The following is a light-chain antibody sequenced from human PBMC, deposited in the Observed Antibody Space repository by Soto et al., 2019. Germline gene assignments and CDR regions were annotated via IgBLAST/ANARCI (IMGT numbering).Light chain of an antibody. J-gene: IGKJ2*01. Sequence: DIALTQSPGTLSLSPGERATLSCWASQSVSSSHIAWYQQKPGQAPRLLLYGTSFRATGIPDKFSGSGSGTQFTLTISRLEPEDFAMYYCQQYGASPRTFGQGTKLEVK. CDR1: QSVSSSH. CDR3: QQYGASPRT. V-gene: IGKV3-20*01. CDR2: GTS.